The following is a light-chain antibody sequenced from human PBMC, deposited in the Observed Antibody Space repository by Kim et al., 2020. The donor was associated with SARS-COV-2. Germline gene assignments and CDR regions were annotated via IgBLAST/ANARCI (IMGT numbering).Light chain of an antibody. V-gene: IGLV3-21*04. CDR1: NIGSKS. J-gene: IGLJ3*02. CDR2: YDS. Sequence: SYELTQPPSVSVAPGKTARITCGGNNIGSKSVHWYQQKPGQAPVLVIYYDSDRPSGIPERFSGSNSGNTATLTIIRVEAGDEADYYCQVWDSSSDHWVFG. CDR3: QVWDSSSDHWV.